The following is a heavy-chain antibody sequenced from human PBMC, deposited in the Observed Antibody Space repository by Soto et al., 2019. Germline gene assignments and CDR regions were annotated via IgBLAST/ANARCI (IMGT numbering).Heavy chain of an antibody. D-gene: IGHD4-4*01. CDR3: ASLVSLLQPDDS. CDR1: GFTFTTYW. Sequence: LKTSRQTSGFTFTTYWMSWVRQMPGGGLEWLGLIFPRDFDVRYSTSFQGQVTISADRSPAISFLHWRSLGASARAPYLCASLVSLLQPDDSWGQGTPATVS. V-gene: IGHV5-51*01. J-gene: IGHJ5*01. CDR2: IFPRDFDV.